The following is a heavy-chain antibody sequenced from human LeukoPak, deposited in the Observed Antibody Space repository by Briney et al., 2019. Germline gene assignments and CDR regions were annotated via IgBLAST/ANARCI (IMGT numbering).Heavy chain of an antibody. V-gene: IGHV1-2*02. CDR2: INPNSGGT. CDR3: AREGSGYDPFYYFDY. D-gene: IGHD5-12*01. J-gene: IGHJ4*02. Sequence: GASVKVSCKASGYTFTGYYMHWVRQAPGQGLEWMGWINPNSGGTNYAQKFQGRVTMTRDTSIRTAYMELSRLRSDDTAVYYCAREGSGYDPFYYFDYWGQGTLVTVSS. CDR1: GYTFTGYY.